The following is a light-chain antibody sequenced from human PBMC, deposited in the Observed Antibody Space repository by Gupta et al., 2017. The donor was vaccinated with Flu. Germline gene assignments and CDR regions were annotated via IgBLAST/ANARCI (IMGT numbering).Light chain of an antibody. CDR1: QIISSS. CDR2: DTS. V-gene: IGKV3-11*01. CDR3: QQRTNWRYT. Sequence: ELVLTQSPVTLSLSPGERASLSCRASQIISSSLAWYQQKPGQAPRLLIYDTSNRAPGIPARFSGSGSATDFTLTISSLEPEDFAVYYCQQRTNWRYTFGPGT. J-gene: IGKJ2*01.